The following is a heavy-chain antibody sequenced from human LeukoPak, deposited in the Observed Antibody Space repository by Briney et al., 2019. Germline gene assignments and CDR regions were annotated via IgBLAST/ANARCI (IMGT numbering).Heavy chain of an antibody. CDR3: AKDRSNYDSTGYNYIDY. D-gene: IGHD3-22*01. J-gene: IGHJ4*02. CDR2: IRASGDTT. Sequence: GGSLRLSCAASGLTFSSYAMHWARQAPGKGLEWISSIRASGDTTYYADSVKGWFTISRDNSKDTLYLQMNSLRAEDTAVYHCAKDRSNYDSTGYNYIDYWGQGMLVTVSS. CDR1: GLTFSSYA. V-gene: IGHV3-23*01.